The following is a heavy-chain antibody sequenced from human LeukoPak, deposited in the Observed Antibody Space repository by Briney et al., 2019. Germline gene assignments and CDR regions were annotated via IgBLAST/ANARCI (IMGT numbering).Heavy chain of an antibody. Sequence: SVKISCKASGGTFSSYAISWVRQAPGQGLEWMGGIIPIFGTANYAQKFQGRVTITADESTSTAYMELSSLRSEDTAVYYCAILLWFGELSRRDYWGQGTLVTVSS. D-gene: IGHD3-10*01. CDR3: AILLWFGELSRRDY. V-gene: IGHV1-69*13. CDR2: IIPIFGTA. J-gene: IGHJ4*02. CDR1: GGTFSSYA.